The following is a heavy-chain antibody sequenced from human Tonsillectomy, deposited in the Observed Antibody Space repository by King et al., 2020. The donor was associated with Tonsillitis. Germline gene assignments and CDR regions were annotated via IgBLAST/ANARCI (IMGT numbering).Heavy chain of an antibody. Sequence: HVQLVVSGGDVVQPGRSLRLSCAASGFTFSNYAMHWVRQAPGKGPDWVALISYDGSKRYYADSVKGRFIISRDDFKNTLYLQMNNLRPEDTAVYYCASDGLFEDSTWYHFDRWGQGTLVTVSS. CDR1: GFTFSNYA. CDR3: ASDGLFEDSTWYHFDR. V-gene: IGHV3-30*04. CDR2: ISYDGSKR. J-gene: IGHJ4*02. D-gene: IGHD6-13*01.